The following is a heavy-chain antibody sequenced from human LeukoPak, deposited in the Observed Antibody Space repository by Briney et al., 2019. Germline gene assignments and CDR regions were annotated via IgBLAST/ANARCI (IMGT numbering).Heavy chain of an antibody. D-gene: IGHD6-19*01. CDR2: IRQDGSEK. V-gene: IGHV3-7*03. J-gene: IGHJ4*02. Sequence: GVLRLSCAVSGFTFSNYWMTWVRQAPGKGLEWVANIRQDGSEKYYVDSVKGRFTISRDNAKSSLYLQMNSLRAEDTAVYYCARGTVAGMGYWGQGTLVTVSS. CDR1: GFTFSNYW. CDR3: ARGTVAGMGY.